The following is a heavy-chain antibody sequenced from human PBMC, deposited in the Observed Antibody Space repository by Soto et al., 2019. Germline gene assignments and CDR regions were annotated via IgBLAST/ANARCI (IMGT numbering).Heavy chain of an antibody. V-gene: IGHV4-59*01. D-gene: IGHD6-13*01. J-gene: IGHJ4*02. CDR2: VSSTGST. CDR3: ARGGGSPYHNPEFDL. Sequence: HVQLQESGPGLVKPSETLSLTCTVSGASITQYYWNWIRQSPGKGLEWIVSVSSTGSTVYTPPPTSRVTVSLDTSKNQCSLTLNSVTAADTAVYRCARGGGSPYHNPEFDLWGQGTLVTVSS. CDR1: GASITQYY.